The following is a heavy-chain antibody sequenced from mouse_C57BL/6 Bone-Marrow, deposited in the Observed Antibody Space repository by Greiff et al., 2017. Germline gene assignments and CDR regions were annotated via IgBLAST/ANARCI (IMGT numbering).Heavy chain of an antibody. CDR1: GFNIKDDY. J-gene: IGHJ1*03. CDR3: TTGGYFDV. V-gene: IGHV14-4*01. CDR2: IDPENGDT. Sequence: EVQLQQSGAELVRPGASVKLSCTASGFNIKDDYMHWVKQRPEQGLEWIGWIDPENGDTEYASKFQGKDTLTADTSSNTAYLQLSSLTSEDTAVYYCTTGGYFDVWGTGTTVTVSS.